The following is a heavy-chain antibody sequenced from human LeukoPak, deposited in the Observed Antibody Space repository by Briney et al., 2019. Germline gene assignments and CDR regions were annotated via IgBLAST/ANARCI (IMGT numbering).Heavy chain of an antibody. D-gene: IGHD2-2*02. J-gene: IGHJ5*02. Sequence: SETLSLTCTVSGGSISSYYWSWLRQPPGKGLEWIGYIYYSGSTNYNPSLKSRVTISVDTSKNQFSLKLSSVTAADTAVYYCARSPPYCSSTSCYIGWDNWFDPWGQGTLVTGSS. CDR2: IYYSGST. CDR1: GGSISSYY. V-gene: IGHV4-59*01. CDR3: ARSPPYCSSTSCYIGWDNWFDP.